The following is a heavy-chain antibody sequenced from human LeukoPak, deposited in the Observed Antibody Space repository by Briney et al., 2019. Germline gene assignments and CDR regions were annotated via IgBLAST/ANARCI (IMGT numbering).Heavy chain of an antibody. CDR2: IYPGDSDT. Sequence: GESLKISCKTSGFTFTTYWIGWVRQMPGKGLEWMGIIYPGDSDTIYSPSLEGQVTISVDKSISTAYLQWNTLKASDTAMYFCTRLKAGSRYRSPRYYWGQGTLVTVSS. CDR3: TRLKAGSRYRSPRYY. CDR1: GFTFTTYW. V-gene: IGHV5-51*01. D-gene: IGHD3-16*02. J-gene: IGHJ4*02.